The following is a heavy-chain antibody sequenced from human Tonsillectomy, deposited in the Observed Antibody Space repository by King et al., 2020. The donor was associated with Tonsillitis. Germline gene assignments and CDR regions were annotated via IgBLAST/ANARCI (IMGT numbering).Heavy chain of an antibody. Sequence: TLKESGPVLVKPTETLTLTCTVSGFSLSNARMGVSWIRQPPGKALEWLAHIFSNDEKSYSTSLKSRLTISKDTSKSQVVLTMTNMDPVDTATYYCARIDTLVTTTDYYYGMDVWGQGTTVSVSS. CDR1: GFSLSNARMG. D-gene: IGHD4-17*01. V-gene: IGHV2-26*01. CDR2: IFSNDEK. CDR3: ARIDTLVTTTDYYYGMDV. J-gene: IGHJ6*02.